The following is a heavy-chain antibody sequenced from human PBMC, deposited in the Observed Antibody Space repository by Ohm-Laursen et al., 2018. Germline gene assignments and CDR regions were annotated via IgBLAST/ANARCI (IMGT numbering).Heavy chain of an antibody. J-gene: IGHJ6*02. CDR1: GFTFDDYA. Sequence: SLRLSCAAPGFTFDDYAMHWVRQAPGKGLEWVSGISWNSGSIGYADSVKGRFTISRDNAKNSLYLQMNSLRAEDTALYYCARRYYYYYGMDVWGQGTTVTVSS. CDR2: ISWNSGSI. CDR3: ARRYYYYYGMDV. V-gene: IGHV3-9*01.